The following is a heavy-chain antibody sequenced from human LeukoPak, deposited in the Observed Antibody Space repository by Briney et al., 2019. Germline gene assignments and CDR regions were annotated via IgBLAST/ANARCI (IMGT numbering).Heavy chain of an antibody. D-gene: IGHD3-10*01. J-gene: IGHJ4*02. CDR3: ARDNTGGFGELFQAYFDY. Sequence: ASVKVSCKASGYTFTSYGISWVRQAPGQGLEWMGWISAYNGNTNYAQKLQGRVTMTTDTSTSTAYTELRSLRSDDTAVYYCARDNTGGFGELFQAYFDYWGQGTLVTVSS. V-gene: IGHV1-18*01. CDR1: GYTFTSYG. CDR2: ISAYNGNT.